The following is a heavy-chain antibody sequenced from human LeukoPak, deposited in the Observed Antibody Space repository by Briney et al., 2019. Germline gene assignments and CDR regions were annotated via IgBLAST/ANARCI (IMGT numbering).Heavy chain of an antibody. Sequence: GESLKISCKGSGYSFTSYWIGWVRQMPGKGLEWMGIIYPGDSDTGYSPSFQGQVTISADKSISTAYLQWSSLKASDTAMYYCARQLPIVVVPAAIGNWFDPWGQGTLVTVSS. CDR2: IYPGDSDT. D-gene: IGHD2-2*02. CDR1: GYSFTSYW. V-gene: IGHV5-51*01. J-gene: IGHJ5*02. CDR3: ARQLPIVVVPAAIGNWFDP.